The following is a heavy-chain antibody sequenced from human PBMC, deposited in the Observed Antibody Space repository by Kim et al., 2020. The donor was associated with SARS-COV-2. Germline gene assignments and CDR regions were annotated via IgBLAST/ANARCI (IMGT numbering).Heavy chain of an antibody. D-gene: IGHD5-12*01. V-gene: IGHV3-9*01. Sequence: GGSLRLSCAASGFTFDDYAMHWVRQAPGKGLEWVSGISWNSGSIGYADSVKGRFTISRDNAKNSLYLQMNSLRAEDTALYYCATINIVATIDYYYGMDVWGQGPTVTV. CDR2: ISWNSGSI. CDR1: GFTFDDYA. J-gene: IGHJ6*02. CDR3: ATINIVATIDYYYGMDV.